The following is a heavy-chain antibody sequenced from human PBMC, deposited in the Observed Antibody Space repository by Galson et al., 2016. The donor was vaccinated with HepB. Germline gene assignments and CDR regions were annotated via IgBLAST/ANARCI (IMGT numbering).Heavy chain of an antibody. CDR2: IFPSGST. J-gene: IGHJ4*02. CDR3: ARQDVWSIEY. V-gene: IGHV4-4*02. D-gene: IGHD2-21*01. Sequence: SETLSLTCVVSGASISSRYWWSWVRQNPAKGMEWIGEIFPSGSTNYNQSLQSRVTISLDKSDNQFSLEMTSVSAADTAVYYCARQDVWSIEYWGQGILVTVSS. CDR1: GASISSRYW.